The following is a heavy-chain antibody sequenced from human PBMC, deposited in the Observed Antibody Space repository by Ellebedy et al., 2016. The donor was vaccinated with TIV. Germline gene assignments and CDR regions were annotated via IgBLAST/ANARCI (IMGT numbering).Heavy chain of an antibody. CDR1: GFTFDDYA. J-gene: IGHJ6*02. Sequence: GGSLRLSXAASGFTFDDYAMHWVRQAPGKGLEWVSLISWDGGSTYYADSVKGRFTISRDNSKNSLYLQMNSLRAEDTALYYCAKDLGYCSGGSCYYYYGVDVWGQGTTVTVSS. V-gene: IGHV3-43D*03. CDR2: ISWDGGST. D-gene: IGHD2-15*01. CDR3: AKDLGYCSGGSCYYYYGVDV.